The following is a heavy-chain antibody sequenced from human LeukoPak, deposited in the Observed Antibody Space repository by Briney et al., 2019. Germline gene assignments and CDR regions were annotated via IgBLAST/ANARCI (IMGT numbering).Heavy chain of an antibody. Sequence: SETLSLTCAVYGGSFSGYYWSWIRQPPGKGLEWIGEINHSGSTNYNPSLRSRVTISVDTSKNQFSLKLSSVTAADTAVYYCARLGVYYYYMDVWGKGTTVTVSS. CDR2: INHSGST. CDR3: ARLGVYYYYMDV. V-gene: IGHV4-34*01. D-gene: IGHD3-16*01. J-gene: IGHJ6*03. CDR1: GGSFSGYY.